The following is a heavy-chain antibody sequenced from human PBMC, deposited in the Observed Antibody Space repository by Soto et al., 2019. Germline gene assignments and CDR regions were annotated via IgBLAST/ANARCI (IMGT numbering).Heavy chain of an antibody. J-gene: IGHJ4*02. D-gene: IGHD1-26*01. CDR2: IRFDGSNI. Sequence: GGSLRLSCVAPGVIFSGYGMHWVRQAPGKGLEWVAVIRFDGSNIYYADSVKGRFTISRDNSKNTLYLQMNSLRAEDTAVYYCASDGVGDTVFFGYFDYWGQGALVTVSA. V-gene: IGHV3-33*01. CDR1: GVIFSGYG. CDR3: ASDGVGDTVFFGYFDY.